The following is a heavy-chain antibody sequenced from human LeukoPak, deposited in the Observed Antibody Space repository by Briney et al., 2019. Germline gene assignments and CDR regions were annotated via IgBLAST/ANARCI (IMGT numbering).Heavy chain of an antibody. CDR1: GGSISSSSYY. CDR3: SRWCPPYSSSFLGGEDAFDI. V-gene: IGHV4-39*01. Sequence: SETLSLTCTVSGGSISSSSYYWGWIRQPPGKGLEWIGSIYYSGSTCYNPSLKSRVTISVDTSKNQFSLKLSSVTAADTAVYFWSRWCPPYSSSFLGGEDAFDIWGQGTMVTVSS. D-gene: IGHD6-6*01. CDR2: IYYSGST. J-gene: IGHJ3*02.